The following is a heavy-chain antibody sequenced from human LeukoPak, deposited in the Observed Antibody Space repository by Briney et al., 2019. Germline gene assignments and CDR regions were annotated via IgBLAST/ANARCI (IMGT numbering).Heavy chain of an antibody. CDR1: GFTFSSYW. V-gene: IGHV3-7*03. CDR3: AKDMTQQQLVLEH. J-gene: IGHJ1*01. Sequence: GGSLRLSCAASGFTFSSYWMSWVRQAPGKGLEWVANIKQDGSEKYYVDSVKGRFTISRDNAKNSLYLQMNSLRAEDTALYYCAKDMTQQQLVLEHWGQGTLVTVSS. CDR2: IKQDGSEK. D-gene: IGHD6-13*01.